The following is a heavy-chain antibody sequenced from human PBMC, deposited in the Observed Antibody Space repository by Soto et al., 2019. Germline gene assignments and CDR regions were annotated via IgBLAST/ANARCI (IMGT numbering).Heavy chain of an antibody. D-gene: IGHD3-16*02. CDR2: ISWDDDK. J-gene: IGHJ4*02. CDR1: GFSLISSGVG. CDR3: VHRSPNSYRIWGDYCDY. V-gene: IGHV2-5*02. Sequence: QITLKESGPTLVKPTQALTLTCTFSGFSLISSGVGVGWLRQPHGKALHWLDLISWDDDKSYSPILKTRLTTHKDSSNNQVALTMTNLDPVDTATYYCVHRSPNSYRIWGDYCDYWGQGILVTVSS.